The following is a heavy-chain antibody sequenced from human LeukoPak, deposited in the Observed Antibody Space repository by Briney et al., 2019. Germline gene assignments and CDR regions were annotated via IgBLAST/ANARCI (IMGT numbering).Heavy chain of an antibody. CDR1: GFTFGDYA. CDR3: TRGDSGYDYGEDYYYYYMDV. J-gene: IGHJ6*03. D-gene: IGHD5-12*01. V-gene: IGHV3-49*04. CDR2: IRSKAYGGTT. Sequence: GGSLRLSCTASGFTFGDYAMSWVRQAPGKGLEWVGFIRSKAYGGTTEYAASVKGRFTISRDDSKSIAYLQMNSLKTEGTAVYYCTRGDSGYDYGEDYYYYYMDVWGKGTTVTISS.